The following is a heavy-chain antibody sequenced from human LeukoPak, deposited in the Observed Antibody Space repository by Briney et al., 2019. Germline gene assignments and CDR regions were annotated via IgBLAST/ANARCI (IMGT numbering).Heavy chain of an antibody. D-gene: IGHD5-18*01. CDR2: ISSSSSYI. CDR3: ASERSSYGSN. CDR1: GFTFSSYS. J-gene: IGHJ4*02. Sequence: GGSLRRSCAASGFTFSSYSMDWVRQAPGKGLEWVSSISSSSSYIYYADSVKGRFTISRDNAKNSLYLQMNSLRAEDTAVYYCASERSSYGSNWGQGTLVTVSS. V-gene: IGHV3-21*01.